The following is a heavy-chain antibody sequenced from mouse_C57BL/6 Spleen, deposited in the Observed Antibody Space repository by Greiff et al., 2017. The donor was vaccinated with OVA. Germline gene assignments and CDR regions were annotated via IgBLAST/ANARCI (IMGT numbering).Heavy chain of an antibody. CDR3: ARSRYYSNLYFDY. V-gene: IGHV7-3*01. CDR2: IRNKANGYTT. CDR1: GFTFTDYY. D-gene: IGHD2-5*01. Sequence: EVMLVESGGGLVQPGGSLSLSCAASGFTFTDYYMSWVRQPPGKALEWLGFIRNKANGYTTEYSASVKGRFTISRDNSQSILYLQMNALRAEDSATYYCARSRYYSNLYFDYWGQGTTLTVSS. J-gene: IGHJ2*01.